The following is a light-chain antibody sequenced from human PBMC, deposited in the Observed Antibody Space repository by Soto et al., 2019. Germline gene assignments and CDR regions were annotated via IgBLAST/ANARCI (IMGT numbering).Light chain of an antibody. Sequence: DIQLTQSPSFLSASVGDRVTITCRASQGISSYLAWYQQKPGKAPKLLIYAASTLQSGVPSRFSGSGSGTEFTLTISILQPEDFATYYCQHLNSYPRTFGQGTKVEIK. CDR1: QGISSY. J-gene: IGKJ1*01. V-gene: IGKV1-9*01. CDR2: AAS. CDR3: QHLNSYPRT.